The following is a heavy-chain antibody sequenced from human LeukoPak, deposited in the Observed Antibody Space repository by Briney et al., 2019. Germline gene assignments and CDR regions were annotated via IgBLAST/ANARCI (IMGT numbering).Heavy chain of an antibody. D-gene: IGHD3-22*01. CDR3: ARTPEYYDSSGYAFDI. CDR1: GGPFSGYY. J-gene: IGHJ3*02. Sequence: SETLSLTCAVYGGPFSGYYWSWIRQPPGKGLEWIGEINHSGSTNYNPSLKSRVIISGDTSKNQRSLKLSSVTAADTAVYYCARTPEYYDSSGYAFDIWGQGTMVTVSS. V-gene: IGHV4-34*01. CDR2: INHSGST.